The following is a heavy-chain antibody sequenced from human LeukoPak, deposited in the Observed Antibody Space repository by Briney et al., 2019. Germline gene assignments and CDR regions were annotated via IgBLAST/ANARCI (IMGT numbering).Heavy chain of an antibody. V-gene: IGHV3-49*04. Sequence: PGGSLRLSCTASGFTFGDYAMSWVRQAPGKGLEWVGFIRSKAYGGTTEYAASVKGRFTISRDDSKSIAYLQMNSLKTGDTAVYYCTRDAFEKNYYDSSGIDYWGQGTLVTVSS. CDR3: TRDAFEKNYYDSSGIDY. CDR1: GFTFGDYA. J-gene: IGHJ4*02. D-gene: IGHD3-22*01. CDR2: IRSKAYGGTT.